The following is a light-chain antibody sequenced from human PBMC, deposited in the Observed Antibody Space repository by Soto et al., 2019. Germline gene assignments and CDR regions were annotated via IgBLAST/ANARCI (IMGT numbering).Light chain of an antibody. CDR1: QSISDW. CDR3: QQYNSYS. Sequence: DIQMTQSPSTLSASVGDRFTITCLASQSISDWLAWYQQKTGKAPKLLIYDISNLEIGVPSRFSGSGSGTEFTLTISGLQPDDLATYYCQQYNSYSFGQGTKVDIK. CDR2: DIS. J-gene: IGKJ1*01. V-gene: IGKV1-5*01.